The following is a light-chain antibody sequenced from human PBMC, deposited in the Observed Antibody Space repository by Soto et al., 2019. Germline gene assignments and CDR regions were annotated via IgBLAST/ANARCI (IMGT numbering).Light chain of an antibody. Sequence: QSVLTQPASVFGSPGQSITISCTGTSSDVGTYNYVSWYQQHPGKAPKLIIYEVSNRPSGVSNRFSGSKSGNTASLTISGLQAEDEADYYCSSYTSSTDYVFGTGTKVTVL. CDR2: EVS. CDR3: SSYTSSTDYV. J-gene: IGLJ1*01. CDR1: SSDVGTYNY. V-gene: IGLV2-14*01.